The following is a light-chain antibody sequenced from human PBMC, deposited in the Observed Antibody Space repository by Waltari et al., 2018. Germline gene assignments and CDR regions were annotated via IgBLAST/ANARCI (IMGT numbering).Light chain of an antibody. J-gene: IGLJ1*01. Sequence: SYELTQPPSVSVSPGQTASITCSGDKLGDKYACWYQQKPGQSPVVVIYQDNWRPSVTPERLFGSNPGNTATLTISENQAMDEADYYCQAWDSNSYVFGTGTKVTVL. CDR3: QAWDSNSYV. CDR2: QDN. V-gene: IGLV3-1*01. CDR1: KLGDKY.